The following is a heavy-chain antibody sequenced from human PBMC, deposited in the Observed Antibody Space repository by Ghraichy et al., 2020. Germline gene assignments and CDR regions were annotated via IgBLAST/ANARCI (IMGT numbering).Heavy chain of an antibody. CDR3: ARDLPPRTTSTVTTGAFGY. CDR2: ITHDGSRD. D-gene: IGHD4-17*01. V-gene: IGHV3-30-3*01. CDR1: GFTFSSYA. J-gene: IGHJ4*02. Sequence: LSLTCAASGFTFSSYAMHWVRQAPGMGLDWVAVITHDGSRDYYADSVKGRFTISRDNSKNTLDLQMNSLRPEDTAVYYCARDLPPRTTSTVTTGAFGYWGQGTLVTVSS.